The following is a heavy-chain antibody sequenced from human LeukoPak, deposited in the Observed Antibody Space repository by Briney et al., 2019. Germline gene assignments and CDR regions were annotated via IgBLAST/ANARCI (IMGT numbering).Heavy chain of an antibody. CDR1: GFTFSRYW. D-gene: IGHD2-15*01. J-gene: IGHJ5*02. CDR3: ARGPVGLSALDA. CDR2: IKSDGSST. V-gene: IGHV3-74*01. Sequence: PGGSLRLSCAASGFTFSRYWMHWVRQAPGKGLVWVSCIKSDGSSTSIADSAKGRFTISRDNARNTLSLQMNSLRVEDTAVYYCARGPVGLSALDAWGQGILVTVSP.